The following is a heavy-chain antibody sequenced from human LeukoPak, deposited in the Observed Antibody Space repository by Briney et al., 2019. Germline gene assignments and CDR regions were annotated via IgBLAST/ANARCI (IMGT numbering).Heavy chain of an antibody. CDR1: GFIFSNYW. CDR3: ARLVGDVTTWDC. J-gene: IGHJ4*02. CDR2: IKQDESEK. V-gene: IGHV3-7*03. D-gene: IGHD1-26*01. Sequence: GGSLRLSCTASGFIFSNYWMSWVRQAPGKGLEWVASIKQDESEKYYVDSVKGRFTTSRDNAKSSLYLQMNALRGEDTAVYYCARLVGDVTTWDCWGQGTLVTVSS.